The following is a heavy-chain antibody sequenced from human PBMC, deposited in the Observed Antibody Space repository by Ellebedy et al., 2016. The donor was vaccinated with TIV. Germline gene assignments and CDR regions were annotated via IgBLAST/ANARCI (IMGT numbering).Heavy chain of an antibody. CDR2: LYSGGTT. V-gene: IGHV3-53*01. CDR3: ARDQGVGWFDS. Sequence: GGSLRLXXAASGFTVSIYYMRWVRQAPGKGLEWVSILYSGGTTDYADSVKGRFTISRDNSKNTLYLQINSLRAEDTAIYYCARDQGVGWFDSWGQGTLVTVSS. J-gene: IGHJ5*01. CDR1: GFTVSIYY.